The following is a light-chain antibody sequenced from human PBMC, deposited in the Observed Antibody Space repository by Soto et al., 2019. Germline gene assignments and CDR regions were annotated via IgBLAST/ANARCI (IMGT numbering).Light chain of an antibody. CDR1: QSINSN. Sequence: EIVLTQSPATLSLSPGERATLSCRASQSINSNLAWYQQKPGQAPRLLIYGASSRATGIPDRFSGSGSGTDFTLTISSLEPEDFAVYYCQHRSSWPLTFGGGTKVDIK. CDR2: GAS. CDR3: QHRSSWPLT. V-gene: IGKV3-11*01. J-gene: IGKJ4*01.